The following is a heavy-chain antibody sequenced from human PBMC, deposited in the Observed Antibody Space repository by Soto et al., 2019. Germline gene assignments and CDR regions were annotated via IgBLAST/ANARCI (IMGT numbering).Heavy chain of an antibody. V-gene: IGHV3-33*01. CDR3: AAEGPPSNKYGMEV. CDR2: IWYDGSNK. Sequence: GGSLRLSCAASGFTFSSYGMHWVRQAPGKGLEWVAVIWYDGSNKYYADSVKGRFTISRDNSKNTLYLQMNSLRAEDTAVYYCAAEGPPSNKYGMEVWGQGTTVTVSS. CDR1: GFTFSSYG. J-gene: IGHJ6*02.